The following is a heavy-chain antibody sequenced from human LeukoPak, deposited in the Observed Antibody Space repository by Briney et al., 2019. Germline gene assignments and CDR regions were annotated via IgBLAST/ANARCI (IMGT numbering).Heavy chain of an antibody. CDR3: ARAEGPWLPDY. CDR1: GYTFIDYY. J-gene: IGHJ4*02. Sequence: GASVKVSCKASGYTFIDYYLHWVRQAPGHGLEWMGWLNPNRGITNSAQKFRGRVTMTRDTPISTAYMELSSLTSDDTAIYYCARAEGPWLPDYWGQGTLVTVSS. D-gene: IGHD5-24*01. CDR2: LNPNRGIT. V-gene: IGHV1-2*02.